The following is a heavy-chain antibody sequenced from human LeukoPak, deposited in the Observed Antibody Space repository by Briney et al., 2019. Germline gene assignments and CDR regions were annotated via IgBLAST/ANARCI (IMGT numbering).Heavy chain of an antibody. V-gene: IGHV3-21*01. Sequence: GGSLRLSCAASGFTFSSYSMNWVRQAPGKGLEWVSSISSSSSYIYYADSVKGRFTISRDNAKNSLYLQMNSLRAEDTAVYYCAGETPYYDFWSGYPLDYYYGMDVWGQGTTVTVSS. D-gene: IGHD3-3*01. CDR3: AGETPYYDFWSGYPLDYYYGMDV. CDR1: GFTFSSYS. CDR2: ISSSSSYI. J-gene: IGHJ6*02.